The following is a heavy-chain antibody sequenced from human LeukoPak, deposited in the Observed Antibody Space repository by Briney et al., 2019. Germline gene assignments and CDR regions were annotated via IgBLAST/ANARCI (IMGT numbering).Heavy chain of an antibody. CDR1: DGSISSGDYY. CDR2: IYYSGST. CDR3: ARQVWEQQPPWFDP. J-gene: IGHJ5*02. V-gene: IGHV4-39*01. D-gene: IGHD6-13*01. Sequence: SQTLSLTCSVSDGSISSGDYYWSWIRQPPGKGLEWIGSIYYSGSTYYNPSLKSRVTISVDTSKNQFSLKLSSVTAADTAVYYCARQVWEQQPPWFDPWGQGTLVTVSS.